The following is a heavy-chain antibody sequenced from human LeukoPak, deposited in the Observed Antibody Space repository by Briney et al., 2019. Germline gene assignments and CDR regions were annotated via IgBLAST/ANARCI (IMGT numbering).Heavy chain of an antibody. J-gene: IGHJ4*02. D-gene: IGHD3-22*01. V-gene: IGHV1-46*01. CDR3: ARDLASYYDSSPLGR. CDR1: GYTFTSYY. CDR2: INPSGGST. Sequence: ASVKVSCKASGYTFTSYYMHWVRQAPGQGLEWMGIINPSGGSTSYAQKFQGRVTMTGDTSTSTVYMELSSLRSEDTAVYYCARDLASYYDSSPLGRWGQGTLVTVSS.